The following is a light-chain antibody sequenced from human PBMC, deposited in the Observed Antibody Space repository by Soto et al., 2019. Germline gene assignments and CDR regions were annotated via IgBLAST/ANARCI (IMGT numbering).Light chain of an antibody. CDR3: QQYGSSGT. CDR2: GAS. J-gene: IGKJ1*01. CDR1: QSVSNNY. Sequence: IVMTQSPATMSTSXGQGAPLAXXASQSVSNNYLAWYQQKPGQAPRLLIYGASNRATGIPDRLSGSGSGTDFTLTISRLEPEDFAVYYCQQYGSSGTFGQGTKVDIK. V-gene: IGKV3-20*01.